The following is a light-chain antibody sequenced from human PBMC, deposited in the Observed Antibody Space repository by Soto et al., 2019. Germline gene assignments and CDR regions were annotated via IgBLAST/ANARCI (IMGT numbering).Light chain of an antibody. Sequence: EIVMTQSPATLSVSPGERATLSCRASQSVSSNLAWYQQKPGQAPRLLIYGASTRATGIPARFSGSGSGTEFTLTISSLRSEDFAVYYCQQYTNWPPGTCGQGTKVQIK. CDR2: GAS. J-gene: IGKJ1*01. CDR1: QSVSSN. CDR3: QQYTNWPPGT. V-gene: IGKV3-15*01.